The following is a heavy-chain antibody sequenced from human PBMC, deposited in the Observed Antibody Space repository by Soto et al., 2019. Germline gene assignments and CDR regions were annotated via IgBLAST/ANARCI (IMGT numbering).Heavy chain of an antibody. V-gene: IGHV4-34*01. CDR2: INHSGST. CDR3: ARVQVSAITMVRGVRVHYGMDV. J-gene: IGHJ6*02. Sequence: PSETLSLTCAVYGGSFSGYYWSWIRQPPGKGLEWIGEINHSGSTNYNPSLKSRVTISVDTSKNQFSLKLSSVTAADTAVYYCARVQVSAITMVRGVRVHYGMDVWGQGTTVTVSS. CDR1: GGSFSGYY. D-gene: IGHD3-10*01.